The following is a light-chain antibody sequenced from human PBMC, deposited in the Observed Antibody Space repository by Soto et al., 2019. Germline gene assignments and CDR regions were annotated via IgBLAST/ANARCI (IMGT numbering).Light chain of an antibody. V-gene: IGKV3-15*01. CDR2: GAS. Sequence: EIVMTQSPATLSVSPGETATLSCRASQSISTNLAWYQQKPGQAPRLLIYGASTRATGIPARCSGSGSGTEFTLTISSLQSEDFVIYYCQQYNDWPGFGQGTKVEIK. CDR3: QQYNDWPG. CDR1: QSISTN. J-gene: IGKJ1*01.